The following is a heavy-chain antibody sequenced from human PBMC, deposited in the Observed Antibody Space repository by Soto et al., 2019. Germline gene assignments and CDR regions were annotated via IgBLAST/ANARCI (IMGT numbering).Heavy chain of an antibody. CDR3: ARHRGFYYGSGSSQNWFDP. D-gene: IGHD3-10*01. Sequence: QVQLQESGPGLVKPSQTLSLTCTVSGGSISSGGYYWSWIRQHPGKGLEWIGYIYYSGSTYYNPSLKSRVTISVDTSKNQFSLKLSSVTAADTAVYYCARHRGFYYGSGSSQNWFDPWGQGTLVTVSS. CDR1: GGSISSGGYY. J-gene: IGHJ5*02. CDR2: IYYSGST. V-gene: IGHV4-31*03.